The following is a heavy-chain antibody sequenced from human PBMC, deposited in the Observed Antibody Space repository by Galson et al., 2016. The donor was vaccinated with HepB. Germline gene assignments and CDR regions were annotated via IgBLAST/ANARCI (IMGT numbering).Heavy chain of an antibody. CDR2: ISWNSAYP. D-gene: IGHD6-19*01. Sequence: SLRISCAASGFTFDDYALHCVRQAPGKGLEWVAVISWNSAYPVYADSGKGRFIISRDNARNSLFLQMNSLSPEDTAFYYCAKELDGEVAGPFDLWGRGTLVTVSS. V-gene: IGHV3-9*01. CDR1: GFTFDDYA. J-gene: IGHJ2*01. CDR3: AKELDGEVAGPFDL.